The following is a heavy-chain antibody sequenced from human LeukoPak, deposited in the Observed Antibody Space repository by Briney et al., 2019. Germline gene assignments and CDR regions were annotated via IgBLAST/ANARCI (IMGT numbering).Heavy chain of an antibody. CDR2: IIPIFGTA. Sequence: SVKVSCKASGGTFSSYAISWVRQAPGQGLEWMEGIIPIFGTANYAQKFQGRVTITADESTSTAYMELSSLRSEDTAVYYCARVGMAVAGTFDYWGQGTLVTVSP. J-gene: IGHJ4*02. CDR1: GGTFSSYA. D-gene: IGHD6-19*01. CDR3: ARVGMAVAGTFDY. V-gene: IGHV1-69*13.